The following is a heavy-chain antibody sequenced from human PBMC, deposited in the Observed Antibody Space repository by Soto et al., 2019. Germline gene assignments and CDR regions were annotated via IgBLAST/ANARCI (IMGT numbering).Heavy chain of an antibody. V-gene: IGHV4-31*03. J-gene: IGHJ4*02. CDR1: GGSISSGGYY. D-gene: IGHD6-19*01. CDR2: IYYSGST. CDR3: ARVVAAPPSSGWYYFDY. Sequence: SETLSLTCTVSGGSISSGGYYWSWIRQHPGKGLEWIGYIYYSGSTYYNPSLKSRVTISVDTSKNQFSLKLSSVTAADTAVYYCARVVAAPPSSGWYYFDYWGQGTLVTVSS.